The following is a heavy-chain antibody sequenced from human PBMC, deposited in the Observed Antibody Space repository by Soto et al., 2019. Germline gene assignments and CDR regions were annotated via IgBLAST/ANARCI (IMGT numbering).Heavy chain of an antibody. Sequence: SETLSLTCSVSGGSISSSNWWSWVRQPPGKGLEWIGEIYHSGSTNYNPSLKSRVTISVDKSKNQFSLKLSSVTAADTAVYYGARDWGTGTTDYFDYWGQGTLVTVSS. CDR1: GGSISSSNW. D-gene: IGHD1-7*01. J-gene: IGHJ4*02. V-gene: IGHV4-4*02. CDR3: ARDWGTGTTDYFDY. CDR2: IYHSGST.